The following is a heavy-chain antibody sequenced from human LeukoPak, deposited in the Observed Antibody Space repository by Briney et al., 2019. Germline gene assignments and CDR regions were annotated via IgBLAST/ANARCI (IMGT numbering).Heavy chain of an antibody. V-gene: IGHV3-53*01. J-gene: IGHJ4*02. CDR1: GFTVSSNY. CDR2: IYSGGST. Sequence: GGSLRLSCAASGFTVSSNYMSWVRQAPGKGLEWVSVIYSGGSTYYADSVKGRFTISRDNSKNTLYLQMNSLRAEDTAVYYCARAPNGDYFDYWGQGTLVTVSS. D-gene: IGHD4-17*01. CDR3: ARAPNGDYFDY.